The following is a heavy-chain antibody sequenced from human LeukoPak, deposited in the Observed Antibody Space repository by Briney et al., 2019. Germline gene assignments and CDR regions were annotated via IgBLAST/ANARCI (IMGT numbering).Heavy chain of an antibody. CDR3: STGGYRSGLDY. J-gene: IGHJ4*02. V-gene: IGHV3-15*06. D-gene: IGHD5-18*01. CDR1: DFTFNNAC. CDR2: IKSKTDGGTI. Sequence: PGGSLRLSCAASDFTFNNACMNWVRQTPGKGLEWVDRIKSKTDGGTINYAAPVKGRFTISRDDSKNTLYLHMNSLKTEDTAVYYCSTGGYRSGLDYWGQGTLVTVSS.